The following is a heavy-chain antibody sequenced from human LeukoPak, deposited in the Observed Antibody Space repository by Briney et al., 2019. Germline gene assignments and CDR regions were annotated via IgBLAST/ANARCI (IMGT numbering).Heavy chain of an antibody. Sequence: PGGSLRLSCAASGFTFSSYAMSWVRQAPGKGLEWVSAISGSGGSTYYADSVKGRFTISRDNSKNTLYLQMNSLRAEDTAVYYCAKSGTTVTTVYWYFDLWGRGTLVTVSS. CDR1: GFTFSSYA. CDR3: AKSGTTVTTVYWYFDL. J-gene: IGHJ2*01. V-gene: IGHV3-23*01. CDR2: ISGSGGST. D-gene: IGHD4-17*01.